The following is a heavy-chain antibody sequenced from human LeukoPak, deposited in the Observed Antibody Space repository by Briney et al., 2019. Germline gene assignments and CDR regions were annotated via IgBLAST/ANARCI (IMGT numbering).Heavy chain of an antibody. J-gene: IGHJ4*02. CDR3: ARWTGYSMGGFDY. V-gene: IGHV3-7*01. D-gene: IGHD3/OR15-3a*01. CDR2: IKEDGSEK. Sequence: PGGSLRLSCAASGFTFSRHWMSWVRQAPGKGLEWVANIKEDGSEKYYVDSVKGRFTISRDNAKNLPYLQMNSLRAEDTAVYYCARWTGYSMGGFDYWGQGTLVTVSS. CDR1: GFTFSRHW.